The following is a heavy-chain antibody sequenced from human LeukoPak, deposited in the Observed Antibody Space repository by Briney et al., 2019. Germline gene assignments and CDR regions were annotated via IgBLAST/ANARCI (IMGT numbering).Heavy chain of an antibody. Sequence: KPSETLFLTCTVSGGSISGYTWSWIRQPAGKGLEWIGRIYASGSTNYNPSLQGRVTMSVDTSRGQFFLMVHSATAADTAVYYCARGVVGATAFAYWGQGTVVTASS. D-gene: IGHD1-26*01. V-gene: IGHV4-4*07. CDR3: ARGVVGATAFAY. CDR2: IYASGST. J-gene: IGHJ4*02. CDR1: GGSISGYT.